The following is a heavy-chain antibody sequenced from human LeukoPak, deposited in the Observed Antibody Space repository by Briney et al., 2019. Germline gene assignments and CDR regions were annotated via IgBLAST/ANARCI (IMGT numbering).Heavy chain of an antibody. D-gene: IGHD3-10*01. J-gene: IGHJ4*02. V-gene: IGHV4-61*02. CDR1: GGSVSSGSYY. CDR2: IYTSGST. CDR3: ARTLGDYGSGSYYY. Sequence: PSETLSLTCTVSGGSVSSGSYYWSWIRQPAGKGLEWIGRIYTSGSTNYNPSLKSRVTISVDTSKNQFSLKLSSVTAADTAVYYCARTLGDYGSGSYYYWGQGTLVTVSS.